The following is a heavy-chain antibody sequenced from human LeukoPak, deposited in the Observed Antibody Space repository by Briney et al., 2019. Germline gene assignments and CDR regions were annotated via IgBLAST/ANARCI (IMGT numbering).Heavy chain of an antibody. V-gene: IGHV3-30*18. J-gene: IGHJ4*02. CDR3: AKETLRYSSGWYFNY. Sequence: GGSLRLSCAASGFTFSSYGMHWVRQAPGKGLEWVAVISYDGSNKYYADSVKGRFTISRDNSKNTLYLQMNSLRAEDTAVYYCAKETLRYSSGWYFNYWGQGTLVTVSS. CDR2: ISYDGSNK. D-gene: IGHD6-19*01. CDR1: GFTFSSYG.